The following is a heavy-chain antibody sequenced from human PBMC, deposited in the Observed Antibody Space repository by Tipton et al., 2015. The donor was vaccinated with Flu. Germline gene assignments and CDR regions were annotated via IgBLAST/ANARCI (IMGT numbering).Heavy chain of an antibody. J-gene: IGHJ4*02. D-gene: IGHD3-10*01. CDR3: VRKGFGDY. CDR1: GFTLSSYW. Sequence: GSLRLSCAASGFTLSSYWMSWVRQAPGKGLEWVANIKQDESERYYVDSVKGRFTISRDNAKNSLFLQMNSLRAEDTAVYYCVRKGFGDYWGQGILVTVSS. CDR2: IKQDESER. V-gene: IGHV3-7*01.